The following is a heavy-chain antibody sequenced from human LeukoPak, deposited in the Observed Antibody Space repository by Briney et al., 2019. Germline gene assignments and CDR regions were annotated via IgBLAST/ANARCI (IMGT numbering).Heavy chain of an antibody. J-gene: IGHJ4*02. CDR2: INHSGST. D-gene: IGHD5-18*01. CDR3: ARQRRCGYSYGYCYFDY. CDR1: GGSFSGYY. Sequence: SETLSLTCAVYGGSFSGYYWSWIRQPPGKGLEWIGEINHSGSTNYNPSLKSRVTISVVTSKNQFSLKLSSVTAADTAVYYCARQRRCGYSYGYCYFDYWGQGTLVTVSS. V-gene: IGHV4-34*01.